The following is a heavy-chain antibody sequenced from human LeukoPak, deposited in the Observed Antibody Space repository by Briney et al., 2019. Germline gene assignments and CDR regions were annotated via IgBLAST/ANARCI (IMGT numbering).Heavy chain of an antibody. D-gene: IGHD3-10*01. CDR1: GFTFDDYA. Sequence: QPGRSLRLSCAASGFTFDDYAMHWVRQAPGKGLEWVSGISWNSGSIGYADSVKGRFTISRDNAKNSLYLQMNSLRAEDTAVYYCARDSTMVRGVLFDYWGQGTLVTVSS. CDR3: ARDSTMVRGVLFDY. V-gene: IGHV3-9*01. J-gene: IGHJ4*02. CDR2: ISWNSGSI.